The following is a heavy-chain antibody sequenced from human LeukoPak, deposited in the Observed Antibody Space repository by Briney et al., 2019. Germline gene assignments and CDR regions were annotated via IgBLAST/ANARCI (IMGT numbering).Heavy chain of an antibody. D-gene: IGHD2-2*01. V-gene: IGHV2-5*02. CDR3: AHRLGYCSSTSCYNWFDP. Sequence: ESGPTLVKPTQTLTLTCTFSGFSLSTSGEGVGWIRQPPGKALEWLALIYWDDDKRYSPSLKSRLTITKDTSKNQVVLTMTNMDPVDTATYYCAHRLGYCSSTSCYNWFDPWGQGTLVTVSS. CDR2: IYWDDDK. J-gene: IGHJ5*02. CDR1: GFSLSTSGEG.